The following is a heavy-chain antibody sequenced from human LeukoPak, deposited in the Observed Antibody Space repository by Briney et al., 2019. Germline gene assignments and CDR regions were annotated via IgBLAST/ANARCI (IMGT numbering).Heavy chain of an antibody. CDR2: INPNSGGT. J-gene: IGHJ4*02. CDR3: AREAYGGNSEGGYYFDY. D-gene: IGHD4-23*01. Sequence: RASVKVSCKASGYTFTGYYMHWVRQAPGQGLEWMGWINPNSGGTNYAQRFQGRVTMTRDTSISTAYMELSRLRSDDTAVYYCAREAYGGNSEGGYYFDYWGQGTLVTVSS. CDR1: GYTFTGYY. V-gene: IGHV1-2*02.